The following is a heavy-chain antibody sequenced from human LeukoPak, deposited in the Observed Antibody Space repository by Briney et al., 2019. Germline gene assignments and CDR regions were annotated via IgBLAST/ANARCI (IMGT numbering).Heavy chain of an antibody. CDR1: GFTVSSNY. D-gene: IGHD3-22*01. V-gene: IGHV3-53*01. CDR2: IYSGGST. CDR3: ARDSGGYSH. Sequence: GESLKISCAASGFTVSSNYMSWVRQASGKGLEWVSVIYSGGSTYYADSVEGRFTISRDNSKNTLYLQMNSLRAEDTAVYYCARDSGGYSHWGQGTLVTVSS. J-gene: IGHJ4*02.